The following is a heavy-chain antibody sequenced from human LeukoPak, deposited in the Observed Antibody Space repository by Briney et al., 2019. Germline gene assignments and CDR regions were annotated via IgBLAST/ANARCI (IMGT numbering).Heavy chain of an antibody. V-gene: IGHV3-7*01. D-gene: IGHD4/OR15-4a*01. CDR2: IKYDGDEE. J-gene: IGHJ4*02. Sequence: NIKYDGDEEYYVDSVKGRFIISRDNAKNSLYLQLNSLRVEDTAVYYCRSGGAAPGAFDNWGQGTLVTVSP. CDR3: RSGGAAPGAFDN.